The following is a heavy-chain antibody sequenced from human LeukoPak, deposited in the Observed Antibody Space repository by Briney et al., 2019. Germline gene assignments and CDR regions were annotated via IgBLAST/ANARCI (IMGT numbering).Heavy chain of an antibody. J-gene: IGHJ4*02. Sequence: SETLSLTCTVSGVSISSSNSYWGWIRQPPGKGLEWIGSIYYSGNTYYNASLKSQVSISIDTSKNQFSLRLTSVTAADTAVYYCARDSDDSGYYWGQGTLVTVSS. V-gene: IGHV4-39*02. CDR3: ARDSDDSGYY. D-gene: IGHD1-26*01. CDR2: IYYSGNT. CDR1: GVSISSSNSY.